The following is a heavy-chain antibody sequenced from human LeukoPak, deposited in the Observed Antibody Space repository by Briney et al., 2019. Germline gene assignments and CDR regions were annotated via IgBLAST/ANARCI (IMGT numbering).Heavy chain of an antibody. V-gene: IGHV3-53*01. CDR1: GFTVSSNY. Sequence: GGSLRLSCAASGFTVSSNYMSWVHQAPGKGLEWVSVIYSGGSTYYADSVKGRFTISRDNSKNTLYLQMNSLRAEDTAVYYCARVGDPGYNILTGPKIDAFDIWGQGTMVTVSS. CDR2: IYSGGST. CDR3: ARVGDPGYNILTGPKIDAFDI. D-gene: IGHD3-9*01. J-gene: IGHJ3*02.